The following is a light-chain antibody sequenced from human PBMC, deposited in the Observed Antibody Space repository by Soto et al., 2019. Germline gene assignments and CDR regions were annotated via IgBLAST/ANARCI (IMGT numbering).Light chain of an antibody. V-gene: IGKV1-5*03. J-gene: IGKJ4*01. CDR3: QQYNSYPLT. CDR1: QSISTR. CDR2: KAS. Sequence: DIQMTQSPSTLSASVGDRVTITCRASQSISTRLAWYQQKPGKAPNLLMYKASSLESGVPARFSGSGSGTEFTLTISSLQPDDFADYYCQQYNSYPLTFGGGTKVEIK.